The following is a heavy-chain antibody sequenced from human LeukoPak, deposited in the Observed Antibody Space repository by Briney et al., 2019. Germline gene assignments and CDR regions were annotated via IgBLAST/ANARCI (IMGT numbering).Heavy chain of an antibody. V-gene: IGHV4-30-2*01. D-gene: IGHD3-22*01. Sequence: SETLSLTCAVSGDSISSGGYPWSWIRQPPGKGLEWIGYIYYSGSTYYNPSLKSRVTISVDRSENQFSLKLSSVTAADTAVYYCARGRGYGYNWFDSWGQGTLVTVSS. CDR3: ARGRGYGYNWFDS. CDR2: IYYSGST. J-gene: IGHJ5*01. CDR1: GDSISSGGYP.